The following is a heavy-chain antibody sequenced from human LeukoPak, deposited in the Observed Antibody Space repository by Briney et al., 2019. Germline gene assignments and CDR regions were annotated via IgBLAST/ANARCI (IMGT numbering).Heavy chain of an antibody. J-gene: IGHJ4*02. CDR2: IYYSGST. CDR3: ARHIVVVTASYFDY. D-gene: IGHD2-21*02. Sequence: SETLSLTCTVSGGSISSSSYYWGWIRQPPGKGLEWIGSIYYSGSTYCNPSLKSRVTISVDTSKNQFSLKLSSVTAADTAVYYCARHIVVVTASYFDYWGQGTLVTVSS. CDR1: GGSISSSSYY. V-gene: IGHV4-39*01.